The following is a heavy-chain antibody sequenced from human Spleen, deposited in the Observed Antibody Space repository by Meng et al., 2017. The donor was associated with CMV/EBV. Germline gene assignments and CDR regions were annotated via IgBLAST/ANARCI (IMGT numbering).Heavy chain of an antibody. Sequence: GESLKISCAASGFTFSSYAMHWVRQAPGKGLEWVAVISYDGSNKYYADSVKGRFTISRDNSKNTLYLQMNSLRAEDTAIYYCAKDRGWDLLQNVYFDNWGQGTLVTVSS. CDR2: ISYDGSNK. J-gene: IGHJ4*02. D-gene: IGHD1-26*01. CDR3: AKDRGWDLLQNVYFDN. CDR1: GFTFSSYA. V-gene: IGHV3-30-3*01.